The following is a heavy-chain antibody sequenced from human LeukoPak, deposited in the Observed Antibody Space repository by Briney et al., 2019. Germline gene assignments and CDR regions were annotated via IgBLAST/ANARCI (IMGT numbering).Heavy chain of an antibody. CDR1: GYSISSGYY. CDR2: IYQSGST. V-gene: IGHV4-38-2*01. Sequence: SETLSLTCAVSGYSISSGYYWGWIRQPPGKGLEWIGSIYQSGSTYYSLSLKGRVTISVDTSKNQFSLKLSSVTAADTAVYYCASLEYSSSSLFDYWGQGTLVTVSS. CDR3: ASLEYSSSSLFDY. J-gene: IGHJ4*02. D-gene: IGHD6-6*01.